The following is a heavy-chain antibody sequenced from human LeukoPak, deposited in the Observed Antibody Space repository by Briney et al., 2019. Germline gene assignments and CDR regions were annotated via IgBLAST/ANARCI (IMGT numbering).Heavy chain of an antibody. V-gene: IGHV4-59*11. CDR3: ARGSVGLYQFDS. D-gene: IGHD3-10*01. J-gene: IGHJ4*02. CDR2: MYYSGNS. CDR1: GGPISSHY. Sequence: SETLSLTCTVSGGPISSHYCSWIQQPPGKGLEWIGYMYYSGNSNYNPSLMSRVSISVDSSKNQFSLNLRSVTAADTAVYYCARGSVGLYQFDSWGQGTLVTVSS.